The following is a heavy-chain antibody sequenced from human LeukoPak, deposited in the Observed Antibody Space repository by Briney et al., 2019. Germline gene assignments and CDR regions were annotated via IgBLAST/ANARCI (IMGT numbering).Heavy chain of an antibody. D-gene: IGHD1-26*01. Sequence: SETLSLTCTVSGGPISSTGYYWGWIRQPPGKGLEWIGSIYSSGSTHYNASLKSRVTISVDTSKNQFSLNLNSVTAADTAVYYCVCGSHSPRGWFDPWGQGTLVTVSS. CDR1: GGPISSTGYY. V-gene: IGHV4-39*07. J-gene: IGHJ5*02. CDR2: IYSSGST. CDR3: VCGSHSPRGWFDP.